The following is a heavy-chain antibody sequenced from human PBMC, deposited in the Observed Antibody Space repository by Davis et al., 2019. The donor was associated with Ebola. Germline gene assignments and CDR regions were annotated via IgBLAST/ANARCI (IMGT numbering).Heavy chain of an antibody. CDR2: INPSGGST. D-gene: IGHD2-15*01. CDR3: ARELVVVVAAHYYYYGMDV. J-gene: IGHJ6*02. Sequence: ASVKVSCKASGYTFITYYIHWVRQAPGQGLEWMGIINPSGGSTTYAQKFQGRVTMTRDTSTSTVYMELSSLRSEDTAVYYCARELVVVVAAHYYYYGMDVWGQGTTVTVSS. CDR1: GYTFITYY. V-gene: IGHV1-46*01.